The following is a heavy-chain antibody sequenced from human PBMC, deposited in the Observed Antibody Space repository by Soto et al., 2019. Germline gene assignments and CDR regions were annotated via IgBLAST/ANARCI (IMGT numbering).Heavy chain of an antibody. CDR3: ARGGSSDWQVAFDF. J-gene: IGHJ3*01. D-gene: IGHD6-19*01. CDR2: VNHNGRN. V-gene: IGHV4-34*01. CDR1: GGSFSGYF. Sequence: LSLTCDVYGGSFSGYFWNWIRQSPGKGLEWIGKVNHNGRNNYNPSLKSRVTISLDMSKKQISLKLTSVTAADTAVYYCARGGSSDWQVAFDFWGQGTMVTVSS.